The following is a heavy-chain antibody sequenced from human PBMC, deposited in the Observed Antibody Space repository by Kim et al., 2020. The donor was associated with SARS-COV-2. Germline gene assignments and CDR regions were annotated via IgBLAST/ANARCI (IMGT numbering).Heavy chain of an antibody. CDR3: ARTDSYDSRGFYRDY. J-gene: IGHJ4*02. V-gene: IGHV1-69*01. Sequence: QTFQRRVTITADESTSSAYMELSSLRSEDTAVYYCARTDSYDSRGFYRDYWGQGTLVTVSS. D-gene: IGHD3-22*01.